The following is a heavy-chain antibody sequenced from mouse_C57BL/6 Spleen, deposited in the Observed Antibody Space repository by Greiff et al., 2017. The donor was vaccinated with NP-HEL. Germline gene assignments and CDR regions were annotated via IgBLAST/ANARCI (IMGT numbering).Heavy chain of an antibody. J-gene: IGHJ3*01. CDR3: ARDEEERGAY. CDR1: GYSITSGYY. V-gene: IGHV3-6*01. Sequence: EVQLQESGPGLVKPSQSLSLTCSVTGYSITSGYYWNWIRQFPGNKLEWMGYISYDGSNNYNPSLKNRISITRDTSKNQFFLKLNSVTTEDTATYYCARDEEERGAYWGQGTLVTVSA. CDR2: ISYDGSN.